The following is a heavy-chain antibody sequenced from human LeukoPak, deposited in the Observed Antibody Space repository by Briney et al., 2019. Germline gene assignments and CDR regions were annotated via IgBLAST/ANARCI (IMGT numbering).Heavy chain of an antibody. CDR1: GFTFSSHG. CDR2: IWYDGSNK. Sequence: GGSLRLSCAASGFTFSSHGMHWVRQAPGKGLEWVAVIWYDGSNKYYADSVKGRFTISRDNSKNTLYLQMDSLRAEDTAVYYCARDQLPSRGYSYGYSYYYYGMDVWGQGTTVTVSS. V-gene: IGHV3-33*01. J-gene: IGHJ6*02. CDR3: ARDQLPSRGYSYGYSYYYYGMDV. D-gene: IGHD5-18*01.